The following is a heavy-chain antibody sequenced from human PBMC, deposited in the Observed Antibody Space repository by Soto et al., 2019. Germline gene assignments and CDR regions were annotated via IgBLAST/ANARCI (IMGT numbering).Heavy chain of an antibody. V-gene: IGHV1-2*02. CDR3: ARGGAFAYDTSGYSVY. D-gene: IGHD3-22*01. J-gene: IGHJ4*02. Sequence: ASVKVSCKTSGYTFSAYYMHWVRQAPGQGLEWMGWINPKSGGTLYAQKFQGRVTMTRDTSISTAYMELSRLRSDDTAVYYCARGGAFAYDTSGYSVYWGQGTLVTVSS. CDR2: INPKSGGT. CDR1: GYTFSAYY.